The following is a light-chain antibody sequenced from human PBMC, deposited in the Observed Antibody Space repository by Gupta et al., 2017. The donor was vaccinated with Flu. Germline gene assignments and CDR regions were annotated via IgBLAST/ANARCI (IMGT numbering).Light chain of an antibody. CDR1: SLRSYY. V-gene: IGLV3-19*01. CDR2: GKN. J-gene: IGLJ1*01. Sequence: SSELTQDPAVSVALGQTVRITCQGDSLRSYYASWYQQKPGQAPVLVIYGKNNRPSGIPDRFSGSSSGNTASLTITGAQAEEEADDYCNSRDSSGNHRGVFGTGTKVTVL. CDR3: NSRDSSGNHRGV.